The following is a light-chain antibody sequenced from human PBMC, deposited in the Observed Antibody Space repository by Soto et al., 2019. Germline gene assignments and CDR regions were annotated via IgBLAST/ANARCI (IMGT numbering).Light chain of an antibody. J-gene: IGKJ2*01. CDR3: QQYGSSPYT. Sequence: EMVLTQSPGTLSLSPGERATLSCRASQSVSSSYLAWYQQKPGQAPRLLIDGASSRATGIPDRFSGSGSGTDFTLTISRLEPDYGAVYYCQQYGSSPYTFGQGTKLEIK. CDR2: GAS. V-gene: IGKV3-20*01. CDR1: QSVSSSY.